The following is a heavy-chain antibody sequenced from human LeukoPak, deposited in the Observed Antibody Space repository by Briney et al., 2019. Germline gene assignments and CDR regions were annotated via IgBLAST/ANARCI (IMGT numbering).Heavy chain of an antibody. J-gene: IGHJ4*02. V-gene: IGHV3-33*06. Sequence: GRSLRLSCAASGLTFSSYAMYWVRQAPGKGLEWVASIWYDGSDKYYRDSVKGRFTISRDNSKNTLYLQMNSLRAEDTAVYYCAKDRAEKYAFDYWGQGTLVTVSS. CDR1: GLTFSSYA. D-gene: IGHD2-2*01. CDR2: IWYDGSDK. CDR3: AKDRAEKYAFDY.